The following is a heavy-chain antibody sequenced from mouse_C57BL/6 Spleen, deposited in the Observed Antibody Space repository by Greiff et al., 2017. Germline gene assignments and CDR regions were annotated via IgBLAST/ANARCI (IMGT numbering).Heavy chain of an antibody. CDR3: ALGGKKGAWFAY. J-gene: IGHJ3*01. CDR2: IDPSDSET. Sequence: VQLQQPGAELVRPGSSVKLSCKASGYTFTSYWMHWVKQRPIQGLEWIGNIDPSDSETHYNQKFKDKATLTVDTSSSTAYMQLSSLTSEDSAVYYCALGGKKGAWFAYWGQGTLVTVSA. CDR1: GYTFTSYW. V-gene: IGHV1-52*01. D-gene: IGHD3-3*01.